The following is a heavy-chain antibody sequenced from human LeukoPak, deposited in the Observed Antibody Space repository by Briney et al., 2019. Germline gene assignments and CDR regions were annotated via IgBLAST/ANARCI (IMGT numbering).Heavy chain of an antibody. Sequence: PSETLSLTCTVSGGSITSNTYYWGWIRRPPGKGLEWIASIYYSGNIFYNPSLKSRVTMSVDTSKSQFSLNLTSVTAADTAVYYCARVSSRGGWYSPLLDSWGRGTLVTVSS. CDR1: GGSITSNTYY. J-gene: IGHJ4*02. V-gene: IGHV4-39*07. CDR3: ARVSSRGGWYSPLLDS. CDR2: IYYSGNI. D-gene: IGHD6-19*01.